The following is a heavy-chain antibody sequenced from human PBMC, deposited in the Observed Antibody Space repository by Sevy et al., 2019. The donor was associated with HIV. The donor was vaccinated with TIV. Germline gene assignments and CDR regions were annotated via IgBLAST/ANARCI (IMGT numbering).Heavy chain of an antibody. CDR3: AHETFGRFES. CDR1: GFTFSANW. D-gene: IGHD3-16*01. CDR2: IKADGSDK. Sequence: GGSLRLSCAASGFTFSANWMNWVRQAPGKGLEWVANIKADGSDKHYVDSVEGRFIISRDNAKNLLFLQMNSLRVEDTAVYYCAHETFGRFESWGKGTLVTVSS. V-gene: IGHV3-7*01. J-gene: IGHJ4*02.